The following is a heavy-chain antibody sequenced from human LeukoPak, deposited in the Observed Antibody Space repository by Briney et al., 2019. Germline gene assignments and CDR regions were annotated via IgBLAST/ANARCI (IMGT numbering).Heavy chain of an antibody. Sequence: GGSLILSCAASGFTFSSYWMNWARQAPGKGLEWVASINHNGNVNYCVDSVKGRFTISRDNAKNSLYLQMSNLRAEDTAVYFCARGGGLDVWGQGATVTVSS. CDR1: GFTFSSYW. J-gene: IGHJ6*02. CDR3: ARGGGLDV. V-gene: IGHV3-7*03. D-gene: IGHD3-16*01. CDR2: INHNGNVN.